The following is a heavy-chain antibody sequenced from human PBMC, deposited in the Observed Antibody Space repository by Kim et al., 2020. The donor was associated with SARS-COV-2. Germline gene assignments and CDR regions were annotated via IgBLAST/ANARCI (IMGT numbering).Heavy chain of an antibody. V-gene: IGHV3-33*06. D-gene: IGHD2-21*01. J-gene: IGHJ4*02. Sequence: VKGRFTISGDNSKKTVYLQMNSLRAEDTAVYYCAKVGSAYCGGSCPIDYWGQGTLVTVSS. CDR3: AKVGSAYCGGSCPIDY.